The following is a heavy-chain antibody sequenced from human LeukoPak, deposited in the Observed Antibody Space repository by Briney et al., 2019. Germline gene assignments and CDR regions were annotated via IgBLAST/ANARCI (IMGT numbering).Heavy chain of an antibody. D-gene: IGHD2-15*01. J-gene: IGHJ3*02. V-gene: IGHV3-53*01. CDR2: IYSGGST. CDR1: GFTVSSNY. CDR3: ASEVVAASDAFDI. Sequence: GGSLRLSCAASGFTVSSNYMSWVRQAPGKGLEWVSVIYSGGSTYYADSVKGRFTISRDNPKNTLYLQMNSLRAEDTAVYYCASEVVAASDAFDIWGQGTMVTVSS.